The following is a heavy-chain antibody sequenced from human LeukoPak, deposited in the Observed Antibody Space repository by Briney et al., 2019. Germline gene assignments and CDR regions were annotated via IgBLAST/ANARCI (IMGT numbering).Heavy chain of an antibody. CDR2: IYYSGST. Sequence: SETLSLTCTVSGGSISSSSYYWGWIRQPPGKGLEWIVSIYYSGSTYYNPSLKSRVTISVDTSKNQFSLKLSSVTAADTAVYYCARRGVATTTDVWGQGTLVTVSS. D-gene: IGHD5-12*01. J-gene: IGHJ4*02. V-gene: IGHV4-39*01. CDR1: GGSISSSSYY. CDR3: ARRGVATTTDV.